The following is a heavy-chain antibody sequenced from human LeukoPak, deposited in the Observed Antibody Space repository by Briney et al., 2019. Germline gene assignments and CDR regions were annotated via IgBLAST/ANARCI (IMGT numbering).Heavy chain of an antibody. Sequence: GASVKVSCKASGYTFTNYYMHWVRQAPGQGLEWMGIINPSGGSTNYAQKFQGRVTMTRDMSMSTVYMELSSLGSEDTAVFYCTTFDYWGQGTLVTVSS. J-gene: IGHJ4*02. CDR3: TTFDY. CDR1: GYTFTNYY. D-gene: IGHD1-1*01. V-gene: IGHV1-46*01. CDR2: INPSGGST.